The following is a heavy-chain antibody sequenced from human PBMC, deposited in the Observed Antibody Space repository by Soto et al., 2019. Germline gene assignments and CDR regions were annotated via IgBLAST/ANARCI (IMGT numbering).Heavy chain of an antibody. J-gene: IGHJ4*02. CDR1: GFSLTTGVG. CDR2: VYWDDDK. Sequence: ITLEESGPPLVKPTETLTLTCTFSGFSLTTGVGVGWVRQPPAKALEWLALVYWDDDKHYTPSLMSRLTITKDISKGQVVLTMTNMDPVDTATYYCATLTADFWGPGTLVTVSS. V-gene: IGHV2-5*02. D-gene: IGHD3-16*01. CDR3: ATLTADF.